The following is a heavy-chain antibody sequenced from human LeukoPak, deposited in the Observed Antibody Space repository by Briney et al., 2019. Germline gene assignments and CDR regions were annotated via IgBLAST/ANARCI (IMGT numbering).Heavy chain of an antibody. CDR1: GFTFSSYG. Sequence: PGGSLRLSCAASGFTFSSYGMSWVRQAPGKGLEWVAAISGSGGSTYYADSVKGRFTISRDNAKNSLYLQMNSLRAEDTAVYYCAELGITMIGGVWGKGTTVSISS. CDR3: AELGITMIGGV. CDR2: ISGSGGST. D-gene: IGHD3-10*02. V-gene: IGHV3-23*01. J-gene: IGHJ6*04.